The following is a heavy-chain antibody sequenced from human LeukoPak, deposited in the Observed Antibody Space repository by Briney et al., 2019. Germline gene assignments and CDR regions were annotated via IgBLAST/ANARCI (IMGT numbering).Heavy chain of an antibody. J-gene: IGHJ4*02. CDR3: ARGYYDILTGYSPLDY. Sequence: GGSLRLSCAASGFTVSSNYMSWVRQAPGKGLEWVSVIYSGGSTYYADSVKGRFTISRDNSKNTLYLQMNSLRAEDTAVYYCARGYYDILTGYSPLDYWGQGTLVTVSS. V-gene: IGHV3-53*01. CDR1: GFTVSSNY. CDR2: IYSGGST. D-gene: IGHD3-9*01.